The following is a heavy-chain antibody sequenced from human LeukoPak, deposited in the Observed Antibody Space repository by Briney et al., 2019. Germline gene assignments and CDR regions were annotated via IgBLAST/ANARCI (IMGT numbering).Heavy chain of an antibody. J-gene: IGHJ4*02. CDR1: GFTVSGNY. CDR2: IYSGGST. Sequence: PGGSLRLSCAASGFTVSGNYMSWVRQAPGKGLEWVSVIYSGGSTYYADSVKGRFTISRDNSKNTLYLQMNSLRAEDTAVYYCAKVSAGVSYPFDYWGQGTLVTVSS. D-gene: IGHD6-13*01. CDR3: AKVSAGVSYPFDY. V-gene: IGHV3-53*01.